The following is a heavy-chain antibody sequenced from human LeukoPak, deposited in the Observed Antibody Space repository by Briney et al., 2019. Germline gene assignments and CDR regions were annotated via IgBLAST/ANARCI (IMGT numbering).Heavy chain of an antibody. J-gene: IGHJ3*02. Sequence: GESLKISCKGSGYSFTSYWIGWVRQMPGKGLEWIGIIYPGDSDTRYSPSFQGQVTISADKSISTAYLQWSSLKASDTAMYYCARGGHSSGWEEGAFDIWGQGTMVTVSS. D-gene: IGHD6-19*01. CDR3: ARGGHSSGWEEGAFDI. V-gene: IGHV5-51*01. CDR2: IYPGDSDT. CDR1: GYSFTSYW.